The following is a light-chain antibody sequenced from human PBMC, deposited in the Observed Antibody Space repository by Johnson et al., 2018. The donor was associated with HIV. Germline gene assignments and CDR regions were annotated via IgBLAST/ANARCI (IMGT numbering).Light chain of an antibody. CDR1: TSNIGNNY. J-gene: IGLJ1*01. V-gene: IGLV1-51*01. CDR2: DNN. Sequence: QSVLTQPPSVSAAPGQKVTISCSGTTSNIGNNYVSWYQQLPGTAPKLLIYDNNKRPSGIPDRFSGSQSGTSATLGITGLQTGDEGDYYCGTWDGSLSAGAVLGNGTKVTVL. CDR3: GTWDGSLSAGAV.